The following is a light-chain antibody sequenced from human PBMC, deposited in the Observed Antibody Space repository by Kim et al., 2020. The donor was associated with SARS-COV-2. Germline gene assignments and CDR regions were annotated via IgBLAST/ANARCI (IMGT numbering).Light chain of an antibody. J-gene: IGLJ3*02. Sequence: QTVVTQEPSFSVSPGGTVTLTCGLTSGSVSTNYYPTWYQQTPGQAPRTLIYSTNTRSSGVPDRFSGSILGNKAALTTTGAQADDESDYYCVLYMGNGIWVFGGGTQLTVL. CDR1: SGSVSTNYY. CDR2: STN. V-gene: IGLV8-61*01. CDR3: VLYMGNGIWV.